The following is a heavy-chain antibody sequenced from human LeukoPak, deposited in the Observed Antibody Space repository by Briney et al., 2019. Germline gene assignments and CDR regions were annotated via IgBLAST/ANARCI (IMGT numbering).Heavy chain of an antibody. Sequence: PSETLSLTCTVSGGSISSSSYYWGWIRQPPGKGLEWIVSIYYSGSTYYNPSPMSRVTISVDTSKNQFSLKLSSVIAADTAVYYCARQIVGVVAATDYEVDWFDPWGQGTLVTVSS. V-gene: IGHV4-39*01. CDR2: IYYSGST. J-gene: IGHJ5*02. CDR1: GGSISSSSYY. D-gene: IGHD2-15*01. CDR3: ARQIVGVVAATDYEVDWFDP.